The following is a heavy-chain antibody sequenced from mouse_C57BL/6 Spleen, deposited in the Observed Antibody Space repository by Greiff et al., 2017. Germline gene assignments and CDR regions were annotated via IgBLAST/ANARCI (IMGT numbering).Heavy chain of an antibody. V-gene: IGHV5-9*01. J-gene: IGHJ1*03. CDR2: ISGGGGNT. Sequence: DVHLVESGGGLVKPGGSLKLSCAASGFTFSSYTMSWVRQTPEKRLEWVATISGGGGNTYYPDSVKGRFTISRDNAKNTLYLQMSSLRSEDTALYYCARQAHPITTVVATGYFDVWGTGTTVTVSS. D-gene: IGHD1-1*01. CDR3: ARQAHPITTVVATGYFDV. CDR1: GFTFSSYT.